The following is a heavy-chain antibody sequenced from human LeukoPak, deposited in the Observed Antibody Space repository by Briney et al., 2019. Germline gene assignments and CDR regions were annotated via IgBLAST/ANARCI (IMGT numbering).Heavy chain of an antibody. J-gene: IGHJ4*02. CDR1: GGSFSGYY. D-gene: IGHD6-13*01. CDR2: INHSGST. V-gene: IGHV4-34*01. CDR3: ARLGSSWHFDY. Sequence: SETLSLTCAVYGGSFSGYYWSWIRQPPGKGLEWIGEINHSGSTNYNPSLKSRVTISVDTSKNQFSLKLSSATAADTAVYYCARLGSSWHFDYWGQGTLVTVSS.